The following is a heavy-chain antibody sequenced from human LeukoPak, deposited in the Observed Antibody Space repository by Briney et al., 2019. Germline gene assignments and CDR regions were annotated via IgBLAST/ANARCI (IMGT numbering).Heavy chain of an antibody. CDR2: INHSGST. CDR3: ARDPYSNYREYGMDV. Sequence: SETLSLTCAVYGGSFSGYYWSWIRQPPGKGLEWIGEINHSGSTNYNPSLKSRVTISVDTSKNQFSLKLSSVTAADTAVYYCARDPYSNYREYGMDVWGQGTTVTVSS. V-gene: IGHV4-34*01. CDR1: GGSFSGYY. D-gene: IGHD4-11*01. J-gene: IGHJ6*02.